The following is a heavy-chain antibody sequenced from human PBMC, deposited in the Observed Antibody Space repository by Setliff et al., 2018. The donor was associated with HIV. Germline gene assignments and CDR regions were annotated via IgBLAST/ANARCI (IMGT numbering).Heavy chain of an antibody. J-gene: IGHJ3*02. D-gene: IGHD1-26*01. Sequence: SETLSLTCTVSGGSISSGGYYWSWIRQHPGKGLEWIGYIYYSGSTYYNPSLKSRVTISVDTSKNQFSLKVSSVTAADTAVYYCARDLKSGSYSPGAFDIWGQGTMVTVSS. CDR3: ARDLKSGSYSPGAFDI. CDR1: GGSISSGGYY. CDR2: IYYSGST. V-gene: IGHV4-31*03.